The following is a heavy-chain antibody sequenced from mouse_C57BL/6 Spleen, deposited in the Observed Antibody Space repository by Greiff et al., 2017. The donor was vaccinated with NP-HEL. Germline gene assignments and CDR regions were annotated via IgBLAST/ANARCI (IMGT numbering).Heavy chain of an antibody. D-gene: IGHD3-2*02. Sequence: VQLQQSGAELVKPGASVKLSCKASGYTFTEYSIHWVKQRSGQGLEWIGWIYPGSGSIKYNEKFQDKATLTADKSSSTVYMELSRLTSDDSAVYFCARHEDLRAYYWYFEVWGTGTTVTVSS. CDR1: GYTFTEYS. J-gene: IGHJ1*03. CDR2: IYPGSGSI. V-gene: IGHV1-62-2*01. CDR3: ARHEDLRAYYWYFEV.